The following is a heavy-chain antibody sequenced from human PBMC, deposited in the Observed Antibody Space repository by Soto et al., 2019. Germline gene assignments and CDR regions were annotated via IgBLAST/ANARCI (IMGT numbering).Heavy chain of an antibody. J-gene: IGHJ6*03. CDR3: ARLTGPFYYYYDMDV. CDR2: IYYSGST. V-gene: IGHV4-39*01. Sequence: QLQLQESGPGLVKPSETLSLTCTVSGGSISSSSYYWGWIRQPPGKGLEWIGSIYYSGSTYYNPSLKSRVTIAVDTSKNQFSRKLSSVTAADTAVYYCARLTGPFYYYYDMDVWGKGTTVTVSS. CDR1: GGSISSSSYY.